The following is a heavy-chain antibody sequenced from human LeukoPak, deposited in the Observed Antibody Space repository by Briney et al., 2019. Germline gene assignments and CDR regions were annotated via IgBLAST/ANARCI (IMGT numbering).Heavy chain of an antibody. J-gene: IGHJ6*04. CDR3: AKGSGPGSYSGMGV. Sequence: GGSLRLSCAASGFTFSSYWMSWVRQAPGKGLEWVSGISGSGDSTYYADSVKGRFTISRDNSKNTLYLQVNGLRAEDTAVYYCAKGSGPGSYSGMGVWGKGTTVTISS. V-gene: IGHV3-23*01. CDR1: GFTFSSYW. CDR2: ISGSGDST. D-gene: IGHD3-10*01.